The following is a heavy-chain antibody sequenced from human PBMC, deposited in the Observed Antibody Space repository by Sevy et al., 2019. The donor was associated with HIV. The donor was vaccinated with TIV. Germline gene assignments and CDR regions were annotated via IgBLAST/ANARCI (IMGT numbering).Heavy chain of an antibody. V-gene: IGHV3-13*01. CDR1: GFSFSGSD. D-gene: IGHD2-21*01. CDR3: VRGLQTHCDRTACPLDH. CDR2: IGTLGDT. J-gene: IGHJ5*02. Sequence: GGSLRLSCAGYGFSFSGSDMHWVRQPTGKGLEWISSIGTLGDTFYADSGKGRFTISRDNAKSSFYLEMSSLRAGDTALYYCVRGLQTHCDRTACPLDHWGQGTLVTVSS.